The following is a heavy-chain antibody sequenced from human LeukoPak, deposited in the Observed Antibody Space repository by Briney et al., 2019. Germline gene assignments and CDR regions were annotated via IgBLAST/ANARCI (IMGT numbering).Heavy chain of an antibody. V-gene: IGHV4-39*07. CDR3: ARRGSGLNWFDP. Sequence: SETLSLTCTVSGGSISSSSYYWGWIRQPPGKGLEWIGSIYYSGSTYYNPSLKSRVTISVDTSKNHFSLKLSSVTAADMAVYYRARRGSGLNWFDPWGQGTLVTVSS. D-gene: IGHD2-15*01. CDR1: GGSISSSSYY. J-gene: IGHJ5*02. CDR2: IYYSGST.